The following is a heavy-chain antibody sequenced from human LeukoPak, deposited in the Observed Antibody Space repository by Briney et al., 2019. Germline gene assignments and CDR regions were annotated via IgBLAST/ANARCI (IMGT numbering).Heavy chain of an antibody. Sequence: ASVKVSCKASGYTFTSYYMHWVRQAPGQGLEWMGWMNPNSGNTGYAQKFQGRVTMTRNTSISTAYMELSSLRSEDTAMYYCARGPNYGPYYWGQGTLVTVSS. CDR2: MNPNSGNT. CDR3: ARGPNYGPYY. D-gene: IGHD3-10*01. V-gene: IGHV1-8*02. CDR1: GYTFTSYY. J-gene: IGHJ4*02.